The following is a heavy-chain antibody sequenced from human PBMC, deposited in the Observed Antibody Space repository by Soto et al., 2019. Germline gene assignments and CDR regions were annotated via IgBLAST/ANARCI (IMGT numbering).Heavy chain of an antibody. CDR2: IARDGETT. CDR3: PRDTPPAELDY. J-gene: IGHJ4*02. Sequence: PGGSLRLSCEASGFSFSDYEMNWVRQFPGEGLKWVAYIARDGETTFYADSVEGRFVVSRDNAKNSLFLQMDRLTGDDTAVYFCPRDTPPAELDYWGQGSLVTV. D-gene: IGHD1-1*01. CDR1: GFSFSDYE. V-gene: IGHV3-48*03.